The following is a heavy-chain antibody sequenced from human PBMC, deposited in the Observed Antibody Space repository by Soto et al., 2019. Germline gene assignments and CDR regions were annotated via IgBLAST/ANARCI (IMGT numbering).Heavy chain of an antibody. V-gene: IGHV3-7*01. Sequence: GGSLRLSCAASGFTFSSYWMSWVRQAPGKGLEWVANIKQDGSEKYYVDSVKGRFTISRDNAKNSLYLQMNSLRAEDTAVYYCARERDPYGDWRDAFDIWGQGTMVTVSS. J-gene: IGHJ3*02. D-gene: IGHD4-17*01. CDR3: ARERDPYGDWRDAFDI. CDR2: IKQDGSEK. CDR1: GFTFSSYW.